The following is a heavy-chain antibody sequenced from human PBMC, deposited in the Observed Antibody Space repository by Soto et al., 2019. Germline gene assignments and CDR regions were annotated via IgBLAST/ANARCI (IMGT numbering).Heavy chain of an antibody. CDR1: GLSFSNTW. CDR2: INSDGSST. CDR3: ARDWAYSYAS. V-gene: IGHV3-74*01. D-gene: IGHD3-16*01. Sequence: GESLKISCAASGLSFSNTWMHWVRQSPGKGLVWVSYINSDGSSTTYADSVKGRFTISRDNAKNTVYLQMNSLRAEDTAVYYCARDWAYSYASWGQGTLVTVSS. J-gene: IGHJ4*02.